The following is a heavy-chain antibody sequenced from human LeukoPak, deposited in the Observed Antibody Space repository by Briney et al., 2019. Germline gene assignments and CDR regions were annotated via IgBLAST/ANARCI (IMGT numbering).Heavy chain of an antibody. CDR3: ARGAKKGVPMAFDI. J-gene: IGHJ3*02. CDR2: ISSSGSTI. Sequence: PGGSLRLSCAASGFTFSSYEMNWVRQAPGKGLEWVSYISSSGSTIYYADSVKGRFTISRDNAKKSLYLQMNSLRAEDTAVYYCARGAKKGVPMAFDIWGQGTMVTVSS. V-gene: IGHV3-48*03. D-gene: IGHD3-16*01. CDR1: GFTFSSYE.